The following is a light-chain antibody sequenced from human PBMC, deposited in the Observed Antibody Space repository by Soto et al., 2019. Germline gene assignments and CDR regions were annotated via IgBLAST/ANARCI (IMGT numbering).Light chain of an antibody. J-gene: IGLJ2*01. CDR3: NSFTTTSSFV. CDR1: RSDIGGYNY. Sequence: QSALTQPASVSGSPGQSITIPCTGTRSDIGGYNYVSWYRQHPAKAPQLIIYEVRNRPSGASHRFSGSKSGNTASLTISGLQAEDEATYYCNSFTTTSSFVFGGGTKVTVL. V-gene: IGLV2-14*01. CDR2: EVR.